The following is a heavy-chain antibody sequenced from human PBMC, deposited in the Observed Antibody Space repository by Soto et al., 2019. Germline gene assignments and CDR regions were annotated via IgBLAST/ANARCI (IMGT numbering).Heavy chain of an antibody. V-gene: IGHV3-30*18. CDR2: ISYDGSNK. CDR3: AKEYSSSHVVSDLISDY. Sequence: QVQLVESGGGVVQPGRSRRLSCAASGFTFSSYGMHWVRQAPGKGLEWVAVISYDGSNKYYADSVKGRFTISRDNSKNTLYLQMNSLRAEDTAVYYCAKEYSSSHVVSDLISDYWGQGTLVTVSS. J-gene: IGHJ4*02. D-gene: IGHD6-13*01. CDR1: GFTFSSYG.